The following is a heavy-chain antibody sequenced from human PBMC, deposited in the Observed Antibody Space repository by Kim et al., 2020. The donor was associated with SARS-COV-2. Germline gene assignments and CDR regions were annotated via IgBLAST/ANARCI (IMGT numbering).Heavy chain of an antibody. Sequence: CRGRVTMTRDTSTSTVYMELSSLRSEDTAVYYCARSAYGSGSYYSYYFDYWGQGTLVTVSS. J-gene: IGHJ4*02. D-gene: IGHD3-10*01. V-gene: IGHV1-46*01. CDR3: ARSAYGSGSYYSYYFDY.